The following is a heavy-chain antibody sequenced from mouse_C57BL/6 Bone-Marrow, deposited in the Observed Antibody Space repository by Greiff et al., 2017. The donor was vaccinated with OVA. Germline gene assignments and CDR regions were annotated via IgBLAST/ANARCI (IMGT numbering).Heavy chain of an antibody. Sequence: VQLQQSGPVLVKPGPSVKISCKASGFTFTDYYMHWVKQSHGKSLEWIGLVYPYNGGTSYNQKFKGKATLTVDTSYSTAYMELNSLTSEDSAVYYGARTFHYYGSSYWYFDVWGTGTTVTVSS. CDR3: ARTFHYYGSSYWYFDV. J-gene: IGHJ1*03. CDR1: GFTFTDYY. CDR2: VYPYNGGT. D-gene: IGHD1-1*01. V-gene: IGHV1-36*01.